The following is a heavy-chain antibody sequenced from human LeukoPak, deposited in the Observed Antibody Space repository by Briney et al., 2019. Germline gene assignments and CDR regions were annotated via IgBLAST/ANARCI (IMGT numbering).Heavy chain of an antibody. D-gene: IGHD6-13*01. CDR3: AVGYSSSWFDYYYYMDV. J-gene: IGHJ6*03. V-gene: IGHV4-34*01. Sequence: SETLSLTCAVYVGSFSGYYWSWIRQPPGKGLEWMGEINHSGRTNYNPSLKSRVNISVDTSKNQFSLKLSSVTAADTAVYYCAVGYSSSWFDYYYYMDVWGKGTTVTVSS. CDR2: INHSGRT. CDR1: VGSFSGYY.